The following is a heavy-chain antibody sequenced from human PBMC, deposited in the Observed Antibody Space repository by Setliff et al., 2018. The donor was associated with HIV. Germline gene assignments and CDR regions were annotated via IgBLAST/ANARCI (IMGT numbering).Heavy chain of an antibody. D-gene: IGHD2-15*01. Sequence: LRLSCAASGFTFSRAWMTWVRQAPGKGLEWVGRIKSNADGGTADHAAPVKGRLFISRDDSQNILYLQMNSLKTEDTAVYYCTTDGLSWWRDLWGQGTLVTVSS. V-gene: IGHV3-15*01. J-gene: IGHJ5*02. CDR1: GFTFSRAW. CDR2: IKSNADGGTA. CDR3: TTDGLSWWRDL.